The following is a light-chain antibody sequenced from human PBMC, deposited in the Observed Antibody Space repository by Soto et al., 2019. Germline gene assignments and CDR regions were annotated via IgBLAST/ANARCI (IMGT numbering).Light chain of an antibody. CDR2: GAS. CDR1: QGIGDT. Sequence: EVVMRQSPATLSVSPGEGATLSCRASQGIGDTLAWYQHKPGQTPRLVIYGASNRATGVPARFSGSGSGTDFTLTIISLQSEDFAVYYCLQYDDWHRTFGQGTKVDIK. V-gene: IGKV3-15*01. CDR3: LQYDDWHRT. J-gene: IGKJ1*01.